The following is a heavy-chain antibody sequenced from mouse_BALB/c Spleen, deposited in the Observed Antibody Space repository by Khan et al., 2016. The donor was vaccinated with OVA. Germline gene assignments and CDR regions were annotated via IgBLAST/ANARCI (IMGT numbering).Heavy chain of an antibody. D-gene: IGHD2-3*01. V-gene: IGHV14-1*02. CDR2: IDPENDNT. CDR1: GFNIKDYY. Sequence: VQLQQSGAELVRPGALVKLSCKGSGFNIKDYYIHWVKQRPEQGLEWIGWIDPENDNTIYDPKFQGKASITADTSSNTAYLQLSSLTSEDTAVYYCTRDGYSPWFAYWGQGTIITVSA. CDR3: TRDGYSPWFAY. J-gene: IGHJ3*01.